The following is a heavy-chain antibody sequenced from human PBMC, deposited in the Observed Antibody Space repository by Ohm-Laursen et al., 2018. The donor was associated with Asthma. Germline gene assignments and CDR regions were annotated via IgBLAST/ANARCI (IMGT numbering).Heavy chain of an antibody. CDR2: ISTASTFI. D-gene: IGHD1-14*01. Sequence: SLRLSCAASGYTFSRYSIHWIRQAPGKGLEWVASISTASTFIYYADSVRGRFTTSRDNAKNSLYLQMNSLRAEDTAVYYCARDISDYYYYGMDVWGQGTTVTVSS. CDR3: ARDISDYYYYGMDV. V-gene: IGHV3-21*01. CDR1: GYTFSRYS. J-gene: IGHJ6*02.